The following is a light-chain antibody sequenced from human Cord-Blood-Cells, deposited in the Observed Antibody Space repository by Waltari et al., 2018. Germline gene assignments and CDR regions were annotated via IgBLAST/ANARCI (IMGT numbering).Light chain of an antibody. J-gene: IGLJ3*02. CDR2: YKSDSDK. Sequence: QAVLTQLASLSASPGASASLTCTFRSGINVGTYRIYWYQTQPGSPPQYLLRYKSDSDKQQGSGVPSRFSGSKDASANAGILLISGLQSEDEADYYCMIWHSSAWVFGGGTKLTVL. V-gene: IGLV5-45*01. CDR3: MIWHSSAWV. CDR1: SGINVGTYR.